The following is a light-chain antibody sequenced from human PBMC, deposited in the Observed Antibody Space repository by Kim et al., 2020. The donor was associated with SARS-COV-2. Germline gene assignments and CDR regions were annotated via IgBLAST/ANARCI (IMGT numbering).Light chain of an antibody. V-gene: IGKV4-1*01. J-gene: IGKJ2*01. CDR3: QQYYRPPFT. CDR2: WAS. CDR1: QSLLYSSNNQNY. Sequence: DIVMTQSPDSLAVSLGERAAIDCKPSQSLLYSSNNQNYLAWYQQKPGQPPKLLIYWASTRESGVPGRFSGSGSGTHFTLTISSLQAEDVAVYYCQQYYRPPFTFGQGTKLEI.